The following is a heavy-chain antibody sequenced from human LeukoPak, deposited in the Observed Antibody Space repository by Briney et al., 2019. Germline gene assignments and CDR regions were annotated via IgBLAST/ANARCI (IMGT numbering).Heavy chain of an antibody. D-gene: IGHD2-21*01. J-gene: IGHJ6*02. V-gene: IGHV3-21*01. CDR3: ARALRVITVWDAMDV. Sequence: GRSLRLSCAASGFTFTSYSMNWVRQPPGKGLEWVSSITSSSSYIYYADSVKGRFTISRDNAKNSLYLQMNSLRAEDTAVYYCARALRVITVWDAMDVWGQGTTVTVSS. CDR1: GFTFTSYS. CDR2: ITSSSSYI.